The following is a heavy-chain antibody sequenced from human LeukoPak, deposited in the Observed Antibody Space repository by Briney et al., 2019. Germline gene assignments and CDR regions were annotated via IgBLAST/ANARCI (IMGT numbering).Heavy chain of an antibody. J-gene: IGHJ4*02. CDR1: GFTFSSYA. CDR3: AKVLEMATIAASGDY. D-gene: IGHD5-24*01. V-gene: IGHV3-23*01. CDR2: ISGSGGST. Sequence: GGSLRLSCAASGFTFSSYAMSWVRQAPGKGLEWVSAISGSGGSTYYADSVKGRFTISRGNSKNTLYLQMNSLRAEDTAVYYCAKVLEMATIAASGDYWGQGTLVTVSS.